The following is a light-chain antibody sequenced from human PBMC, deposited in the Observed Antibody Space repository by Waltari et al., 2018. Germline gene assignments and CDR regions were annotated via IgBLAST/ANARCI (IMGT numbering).Light chain of an antibody. J-gene: IGKJ1*01. CDR2: GAT. CDR3: QQSYSIPWS. Sequence: DVQMTQSPSSLSASIGDRVTITCRASQSLNNDLNWYQQKPGKAPNLLIYGATSLQGGVPSRFSGSGSGPDFTLTISSLQPEDFATYYCQQSYSIPWSFGQGTKVEIK. CDR1: QSLNND. V-gene: IGKV1-39*01.